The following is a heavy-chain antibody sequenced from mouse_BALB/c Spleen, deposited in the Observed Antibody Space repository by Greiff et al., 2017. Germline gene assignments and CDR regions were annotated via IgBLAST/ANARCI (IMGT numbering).Heavy chain of an antibody. CDR3: AKHRVLGAYYAMDY. J-gene: IGHJ4*01. Sequence: VQLQQSGPGLVAPSQSLSITCTVSGFSLTDYGVSWIRQPPGKGLEWLGVIWGGGSTYYNSALKSRLSISKDNSKSQVFLKMNSLQTDDTAMYYCAKHRVLGAYYAMDYWGQGTSVTVSS. V-gene: IGHV2-6-5*01. CDR1: GFSLTDYG. CDR2: IWGGGST. D-gene: IGHD1-1*01.